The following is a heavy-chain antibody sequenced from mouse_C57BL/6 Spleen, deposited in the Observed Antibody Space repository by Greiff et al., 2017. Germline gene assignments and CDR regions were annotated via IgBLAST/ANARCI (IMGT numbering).Heavy chain of an antibody. CDR1: GYAFSSYW. V-gene: IGHV1-80*01. Sequence: QVQLQQSGAELVKPGASVKISCKASGYAFSSYWMNWVKQRPGKGLEWIGQIYPGDGDTNYNGKFKGKATLTADKSSSTAYMQLSSLTSEDSAVYFCAREGSSGYVRYFDYWGQGTTLTVSS. CDR3: AREGSSGYVRYFDY. D-gene: IGHD3-2*02. J-gene: IGHJ2*01. CDR2: IYPGDGDT.